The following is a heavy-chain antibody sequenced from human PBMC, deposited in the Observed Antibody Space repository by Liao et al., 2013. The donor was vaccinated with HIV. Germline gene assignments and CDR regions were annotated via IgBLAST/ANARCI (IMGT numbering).Heavy chain of an antibody. CDR3: ARDYYYDVSGYGVGAFDI. CDR1: GGSISSGNYY. V-gene: IGHV4-39*07. J-gene: IGHJ3*02. CDR2: INHSGNS. D-gene: IGHD3-22*01. Sequence: QVQLQESGPGLVKASQTLSLSCTVSGGSISSGNYYWGWIRQPPGTGLEWIGEINHSGNSNYNPSLKSRVTISVDTYKRQFSLRLNSVTAADTAVYYCARDYYYDVSGYGVGAFDIWSPGTTVTVSS.